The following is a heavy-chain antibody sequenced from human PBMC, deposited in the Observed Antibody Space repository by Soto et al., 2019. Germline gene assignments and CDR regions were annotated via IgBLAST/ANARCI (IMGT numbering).Heavy chain of an antibody. V-gene: IGHV1-18*01. CDR1: GYTFTSYG. CDR3: ARVWDDYGDYVQYYQIDG. Sequence: ASVKVSCKASGYTFTSYGISWVRQAPGQGLEGMGWISAYNGNTNYAQKLQGRVTMTTDTSTSTDYTELRSLRSDDTAVYYCARVWDDYGDYVQYYQIDGWGKGTQVTVSS. J-gene: IGHJ6*03. CDR2: ISAYNGNT. D-gene: IGHD4-17*01.